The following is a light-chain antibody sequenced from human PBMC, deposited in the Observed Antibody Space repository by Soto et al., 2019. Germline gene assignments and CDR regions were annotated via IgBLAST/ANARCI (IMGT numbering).Light chain of an antibody. Sequence: EVVMTQSPATLSVSPGERATLSCRASQSVSNNLAWYQQKPGQAPRLLIYGASSRATGIPERFSGSGSGTDFTLTISRLEPEDFAVYYCQQYGNSWTFGQGTKV. CDR3: QQYGNSWT. V-gene: IGKV3-20*01. J-gene: IGKJ1*01. CDR2: GAS. CDR1: QSVSNN.